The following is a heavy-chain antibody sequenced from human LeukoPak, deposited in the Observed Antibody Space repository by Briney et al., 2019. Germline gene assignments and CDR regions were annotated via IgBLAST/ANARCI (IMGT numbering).Heavy chain of an antibody. Sequence: SGGSLRLSCAASGFTFSSYSMNWVRQAPDKGLEWVAVIWYDGSNKYYADSVKGRFTISRDNSKNTLYLQMNSLRAEDTAVYYCARVLTGSHYYYYGMDVWGQGTTVTVSS. V-gene: IGHV3-33*08. J-gene: IGHJ6*02. CDR1: GFTFSSYS. D-gene: IGHD1-20*01. CDR2: IWYDGSNK. CDR3: ARVLTGSHYYYYGMDV.